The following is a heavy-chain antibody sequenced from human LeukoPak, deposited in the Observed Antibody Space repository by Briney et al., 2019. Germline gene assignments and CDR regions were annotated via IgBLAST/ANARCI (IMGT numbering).Heavy chain of an antibody. V-gene: IGHV1-69*06. Sequence: SVKVSCKASGGTFSSYAISWVRQTPGQGLEWMGGIIPIFGTANYAQKFQGRVTITADKSTSTAYMELSSLRSEDTAVYYCTSNSGYEKGFWGQGNLVTVSS. CDR1: GGTFSSYA. CDR3: TSNSGYEKGF. CDR2: IIPIFGTA. D-gene: IGHD5-12*01. J-gene: IGHJ4*02.